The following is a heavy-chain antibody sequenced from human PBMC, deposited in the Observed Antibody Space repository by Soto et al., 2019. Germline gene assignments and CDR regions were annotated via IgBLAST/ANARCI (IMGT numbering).Heavy chain of an antibody. CDR3: ARQTTIFGVVPNWFDP. CDR2: IYPGDSDT. CDR1: GYSFTSYW. J-gene: IGHJ5*02. V-gene: IGHV5-51*01. D-gene: IGHD3-3*01. Sequence: PGESLKISCKGSGYSFTSYWIGWVRQMPGKGLEWMGIIYPGDSDTRYSPSFQGQVTISADKSISTAYLQWSSLKASDTAMYYCARQTTIFGVVPNWFDPWGQGTLVTVSS.